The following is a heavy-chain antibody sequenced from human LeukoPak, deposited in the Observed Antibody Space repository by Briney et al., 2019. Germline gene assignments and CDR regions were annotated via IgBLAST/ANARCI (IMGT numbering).Heavy chain of an antibody. CDR3: AKLAGIRGWFVYYFDY. V-gene: IGHV3-23*01. J-gene: IGHJ4*02. Sequence: GGALRLSCGASGFTFCTHATTWVRQPPGRGREGVSGMSGRGGTSYYADSVKCRFTISRDNSKTTLFLQMNSLRAEDTAVYYCAKLAGIRGWFVYYFDYGGQGTLVTVS. CDR1: GFTFCTHA. D-gene: IGHD6-19*01. CDR2: MSGRGGTS.